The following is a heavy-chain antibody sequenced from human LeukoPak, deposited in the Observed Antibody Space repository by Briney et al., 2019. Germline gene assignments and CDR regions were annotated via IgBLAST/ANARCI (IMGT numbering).Heavy chain of an antibody. Sequence: PSETLSLTCTVSGGSISSYYWSWIRQPPGKGLEWIGYIYYSGSTNYNPSLKSRVTISVDTSKNQFSLKLSSVTAADTAVYYCARASYGDRLVDYWGQGTLVTVSS. CDR2: IYYSGST. V-gene: IGHV4-59*01. D-gene: IGHD3-10*01. CDR1: GGSISSYY. CDR3: ARASYGDRLVDY. J-gene: IGHJ4*02.